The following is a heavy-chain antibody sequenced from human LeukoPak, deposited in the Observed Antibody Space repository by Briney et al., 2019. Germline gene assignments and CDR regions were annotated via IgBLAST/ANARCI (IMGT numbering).Heavy chain of an antibody. V-gene: IGHV4-34*01. D-gene: IGHD1-1*01. CDR3: ARASTHSDY. Sequence: PSETLSLTCAVYGGSFSGYYWSWIRQPPGNGLEWIGEINHSGSTNYNPSLKSRVTISVDTSKNQFSLKLSSVTAADTAVYYCARASTHSDYWGQGTLVTVSS. J-gene: IGHJ4*02. CDR1: GGSFSGYY. CDR2: INHSGST.